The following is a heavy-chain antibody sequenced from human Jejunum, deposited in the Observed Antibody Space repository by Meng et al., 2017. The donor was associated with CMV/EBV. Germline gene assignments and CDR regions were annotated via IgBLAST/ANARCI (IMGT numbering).Heavy chain of an antibody. CDR3: ARKLRGRGWFDP. Sequence: QVQLVQSGAEVKKPGASVKVSCKASDYTFSTHAISWVRQAPGQGLEWMGWISPYNGNTKYAQNLKGRATLTTDISTSTAYMELRSLRSDDTAVYYCARKLRGRGWFDPWGQGTLVTVSS. J-gene: IGHJ5*02. CDR2: ISPYNGNT. CDR1: DYTFSTHA. V-gene: IGHV1-18*01. D-gene: IGHD1-26*01.